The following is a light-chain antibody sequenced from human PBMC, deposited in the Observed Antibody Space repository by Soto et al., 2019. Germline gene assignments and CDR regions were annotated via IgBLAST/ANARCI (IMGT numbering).Light chain of an antibody. J-gene: IGKJ4*01. CDR3: QQLNSYLRALT. CDR2: AAS. V-gene: IGKV1-9*01. Sequence: DIQLTQSPSFLSASVGDRVTITCRASQGISSYLAWYQQKPGKAPKLLIYAASTLQSGVPSRFSGSGSGTEFTLTISSLQPEDFVTYYCQQLNSYLRALTFGGGTKVEIK. CDR1: QGISSY.